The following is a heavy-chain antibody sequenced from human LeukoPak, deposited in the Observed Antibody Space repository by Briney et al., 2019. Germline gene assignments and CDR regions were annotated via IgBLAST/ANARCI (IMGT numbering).Heavy chain of an antibody. CDR1: GGSISSYY. CDR2: IYTSGST. V-gene: IGHV4-4*07. D-gene: IGHD6-19*01. Sequence: PSETLSLTCTVSGGSISSYYWSWIRQPAGKGLEWIGRIYTSGSTNYNPSLKSRVTMSVDTSKNQFSLKLSSVTAADTAVYYCARGLDSSGWYNWFDPWGQGTLVTVSS. CDR3: ARGLDSSGWYNWFDP. J-gene: IGHJ5*02.